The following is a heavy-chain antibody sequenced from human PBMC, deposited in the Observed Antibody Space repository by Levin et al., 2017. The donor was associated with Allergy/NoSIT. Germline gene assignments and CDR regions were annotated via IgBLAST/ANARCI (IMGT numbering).Heavy chain of an antibody. CDR1: GFTFSSYG. J-gene: IGHJ2*01. Sequence: GGSLRLSCAASGFTFSSYGMHWVRQAPGKGLEWVAVISYDGSNKYYADSVKGRFTISRDNSKNTLYLQMNSLRAEDTAVYYCAKPPGGESYFDLWGRGTLVTVSS. CDR2: ISYDGSNK. D-gene: IGHD3-16*01. V-gene: IGHV3-30*18. CDR3: AKPPGGESYFDL.